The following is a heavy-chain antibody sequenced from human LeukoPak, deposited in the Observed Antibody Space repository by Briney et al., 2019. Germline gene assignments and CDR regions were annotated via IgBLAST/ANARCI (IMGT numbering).Heavy chain of an antibody. CDR3: ARGMYYYGSGSLYYFDY. V-gene: IGHV1-2*02. CDR2: IHPKSGGT. CDR1: GFTSTDYY. J-gene: IGHJ4*02. D-gene: IGHD3-10*01. Sequence: ASVKVSCKASGFTSTDYYIHWVRQAPGQGLEWMGSIHPKSGGTKYAQKFQGRVTVTRDTSISATYMELSRLTSDDTAVYYCARGMYYYGSGSLYYFDYWGQGTLVTVSS.